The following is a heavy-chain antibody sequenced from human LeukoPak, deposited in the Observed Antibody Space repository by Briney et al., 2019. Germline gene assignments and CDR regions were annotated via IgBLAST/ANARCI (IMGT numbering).Heavy chain of an antibody. CDR3: ARGRLVGATVWYFDL. CDR2: ISSSSTII. CDR1: GFTFSSSA. V-gene: IGHV3-48*01. J-gene: IGHJ2*01. D-gene: IGHD1-26*01. Sequence: GGSLRLSCTASGFTFSSSAMSWVRQAPGKGLEWVSYISSSSTIIYYADSVKGRFTISRDNAKNSLYLQMNSLRAEDTAVYYCARGRLVGATVWYFDLWGRGTLVTVSS.